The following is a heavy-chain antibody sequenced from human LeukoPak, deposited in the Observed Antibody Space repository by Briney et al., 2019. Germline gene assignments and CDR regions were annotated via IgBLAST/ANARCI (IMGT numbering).Heavy chain of an antibody. CDR2: INHSGST. Sequence: ASETLSLTCAVYGGSFSGYYWSWIRQPPGKGLEWTGEINHSGSTNYNPSLKSRVTISVDTSKNQFSLKLSSVTAADTAVYYCARGRIFDPWGQGTLVTVSS. CDR3: ARGRIFDP. D-gene: IGHD3-10*01. J-gene: IGHJ5*02. CDR1: GGSFSGYY. V-gene: IGHV4-34*01.